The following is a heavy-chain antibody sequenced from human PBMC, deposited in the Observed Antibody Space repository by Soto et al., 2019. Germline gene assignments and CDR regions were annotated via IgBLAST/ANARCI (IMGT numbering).Heavy chain of an antibody. CDR3: AKDRAGYSGYDYAGNYWYFDY. V-gene: IGHV3-23*01. CDR1: GFTFSSYA. Sequence: GGSLRLSCAASGFTFSSYAMSWVRQAPGKGLEWVSAISGSGGSTYYADSVKGRFTISRDNSKNTLYLQMNSLRAEDTAVYYCAKDRAGYSGYDYAGNYWYFDYWGQGTLVTVSS. CDR2: ISGSGGST. D-gene: IGHD5-12*01. J-gene: IGHJ4*02.